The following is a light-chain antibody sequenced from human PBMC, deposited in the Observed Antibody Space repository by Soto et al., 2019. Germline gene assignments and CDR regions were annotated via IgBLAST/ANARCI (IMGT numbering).Light chain of an antibody. CDR3: QQYGGSTRT. J-gene: IGKJ1*01. Sequence: VLTQSPGTLSLSPGEIATLGFRASQSVTTQLAWYQQKPGQAPRLIIHGASSRATGVPDRITGSGSGTDFTLSISRLEPEDFAVYYCQQYGGSTRTFGQGTKVDIK. CDR2: GAS. CDR1: QSVTTQ. V-gene: IGKV3-20*01.